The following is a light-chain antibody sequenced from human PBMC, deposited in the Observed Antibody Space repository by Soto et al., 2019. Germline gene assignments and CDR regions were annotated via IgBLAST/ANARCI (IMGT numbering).Light chain of an antibody. CDR3: QQYNSYPYT. CDR1: QTISFW. J-gene: IGKJ2*01. V-gene: IGKV1-5*01. Sequence: DIQMTQCPSTLSASVGDTVTVTCRASQTISFWLAWFQQKPGKAPNLLIHDASTLAGGVPSRFGGTGSGTEFTLTITSLQPDDFATYYCQQYNSYPYTFGQGTK. CDR2: DAS.